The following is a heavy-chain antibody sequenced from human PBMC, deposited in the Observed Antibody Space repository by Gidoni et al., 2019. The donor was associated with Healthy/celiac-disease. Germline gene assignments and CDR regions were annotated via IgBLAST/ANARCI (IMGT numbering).Heavy chain of an antibody. CDR3: ARDHRVVVVNPYYYYYGMDV. Sequence: EVQLVESGGGLVKPGGSLRLSCAASGFTFSSYSMNWVRQAPGKGLEWVSSISSSSSYIYYADSVKGRFTISRDNAKNSLYLQMNSLRAEDTAVYYCARDHRVVVVNPYYYYYGMDVWGQGTTVTVSS. J-gene: IGHJ6*02. V-gene: IGHV3-21*01. CDR1: GFTFSSYS. CDR2: ISSSSSYI. D-gene: IGHD3-22*01.